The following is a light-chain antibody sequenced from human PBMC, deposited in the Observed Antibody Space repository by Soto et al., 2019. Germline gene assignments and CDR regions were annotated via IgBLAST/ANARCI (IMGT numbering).Light chain of an antibody. Sequence: DIQMTQSPSTLSGSVGDRVTIICRASQTISSLLAWYQQKPGKAPKLLIYKASTLKSGVPSRFSGSGSGTEFTLTISSLQPDDFATYYCQHYNSYSEAFGQGTKVDIK. CDR1: QTISSL. CDR3: QHYNSYSEA. J-gene: IGKJ1*01. V-gene: IGKV1-5*03. CDR2: KAS.